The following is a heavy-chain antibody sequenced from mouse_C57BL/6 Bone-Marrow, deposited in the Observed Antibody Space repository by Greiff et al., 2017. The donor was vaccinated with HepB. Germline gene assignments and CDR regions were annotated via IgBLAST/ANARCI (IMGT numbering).Heavy chain of an antibody. V-gene: IGHV1-81*01. CDR2: IYPRSGNT. Sequence: VQLQESGAELARPGASVKLSCKASGYTFTSYGISWVKQRTGQGLEWIGEIYPRSGNTYYNEKFKGKATLTADKSSSTAYMELRSLTSEDSAVYFCARYLYGSSSFAYWGQGTLVTVSA. D-gene: IGHD1-1*01. CDR1: GYTFTSYG. CDR3: ARYLYGSSSFAY. J-gene: IGHJ3*01.